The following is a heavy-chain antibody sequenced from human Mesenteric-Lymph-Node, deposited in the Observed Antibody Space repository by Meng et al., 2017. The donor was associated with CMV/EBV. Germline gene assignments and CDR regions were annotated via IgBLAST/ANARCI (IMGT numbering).Heavy chain of an antibody. Sequence: CAASGFTFSNFWMSWVRQAPGKGLEWVANIKHDGSEKYYVDSVKGRFIISRDNAENSLDLQMNSLRAEDTAVYYCARDCSGTRCQNYWGQGTLVTVSS. CDR1: GFTFSNFW. J-gene: IGHJ4*02. CDR2: IKHDGSEK. V-gene: IGHV3-7*01. CDR3: ARDCSGTRCQNY. D-gene: IGHD2-2*01.